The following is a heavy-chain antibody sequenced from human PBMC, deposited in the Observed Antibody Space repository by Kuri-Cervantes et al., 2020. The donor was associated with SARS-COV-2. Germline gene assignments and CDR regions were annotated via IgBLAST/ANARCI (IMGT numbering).Heavy chain of an antibody. CDR2: ISWDGGST. D-gene: IGHD2-2*01. Sequence: LSLTCAASGFTFDDYTMHWVRQAPGKGLEWVSPISWDGGSTYYADSVKGRFTISRDNSKNTLYLQMNSLRAEDTAVYYCARVFCSSTSCYADYYYGMDVWGQGTTVTVSS. CDR1: GFTFDDYT. J-gene: IGHJ6*02. V-gene: IGHV3-43*01. CDR3: ARVFCSSTSCYADYYYGMDV.